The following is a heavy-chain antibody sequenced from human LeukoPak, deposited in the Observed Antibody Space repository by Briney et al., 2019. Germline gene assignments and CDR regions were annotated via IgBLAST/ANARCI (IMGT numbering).Heavy chain of an antibody. V-gene: IGHV1-24*01. Sequence: ASVKVSCKVSGYTLTELSMHWVRQAPGKGLEWMGGFDPEDGETIYAQKFQGRVTMTEDTSTDTAYMELSSLRSEDTAVYYCATIKWYSSSWQGLYYFDYWGQGTLVTVSS. CDR2: FDPEDGET. CDR1: GYTLTELS. D-gene: IGHD6-13*01. J-gene: IGHJ4*02. CDR3: ATIKWYSSSWQGLYYFDY.